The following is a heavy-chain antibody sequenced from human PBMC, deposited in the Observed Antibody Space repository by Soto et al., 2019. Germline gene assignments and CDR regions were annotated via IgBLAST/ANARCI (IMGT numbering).Heavy chain of an antibody. V-gene: IGHV3-15*01. CDR2: IKSKTDGGTT. CDR3: TTDKSLSGWYSFYGY. D-gene: IGHD6-19*01. Sequence: GGSLRLSCAASGFTFNMYWMSWVRQPPGKGLEWVGRIKSKTDGGTTDYAAPVKGRFTISRDDSKNTLYLQMNSLKTEDTAVYYCTTDKSLSGWYSFYGYWGQGTLVTVS. J-gene: IGHJ4*02. CDR1: GFTFNMYW.